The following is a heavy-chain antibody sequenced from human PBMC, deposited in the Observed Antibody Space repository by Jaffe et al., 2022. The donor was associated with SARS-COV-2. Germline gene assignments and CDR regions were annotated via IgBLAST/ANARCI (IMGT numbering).Heavy chain of an antibody. CDR3: ARGSLGRTFGGVIVNIYYYMDV. CDR1: GGSFSGYY. CDR2: INHSGST. D-gene: IGHD3-16*02. J-gene: IGHJ6*03. Sequence: QVQLQQWGAGLLKPSETLSLTCAVYGGSFSGYYWSWIRQPPGKGLEWIGEINHSGSTNYNPSLKSRVTISVDTSKNQFSLKLSSVTAADTAVYYCARGSLGRTFGGVIVNIYYYMDVWGKGTTVTVSS. V-gene: IGHV4-34*01.